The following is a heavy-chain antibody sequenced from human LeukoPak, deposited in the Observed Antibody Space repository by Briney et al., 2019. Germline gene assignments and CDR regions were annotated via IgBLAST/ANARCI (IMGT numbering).Heavy chain of an antibody. CDR3: ARLTRRYYVGEDY. D-gene: IGHD3-16*01. CDR2: INHSGST. CDR1: GGSFSGYY. Sequence: SETLSLTCAVYGGSFSGYYWSWIRQPPGKGLEWIGEINHSGSTNYNPSLKSRVTISEDTSKNQFSLKLSSVTAADTAVYYCARLTRRYYVGEDYWGQGTLVTVSS. V-gene: IGHV4-34*01. J-gene: IGHJ4*02.